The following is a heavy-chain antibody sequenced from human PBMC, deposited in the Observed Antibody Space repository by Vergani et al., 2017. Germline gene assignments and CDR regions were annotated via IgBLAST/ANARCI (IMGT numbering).Heavy chain of an antibody. CDR1: GFTFSSYW. D-gene: IGHD6-6*01. CDR3: ARDLRSIAARPGYYYYYMDV. J-gene: IGHJ6*03. CDR2: IKQDGSEK. Sequence: EVQLVESGGGLVQPGGSLRLSCAASGFTFSSYWMSWVRQAPGKGLEWVANIKQDGSEKYYVDSVKGRFTISRDNAKNSLYLQMNRLRAEDTAVYYCARDLRSIAARPGYYYYYMDVWGKGTTVTVSS. V-gene: IGHV3-7*01.